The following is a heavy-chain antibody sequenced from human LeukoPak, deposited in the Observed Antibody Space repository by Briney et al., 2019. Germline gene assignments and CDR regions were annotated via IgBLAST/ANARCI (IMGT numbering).Heavy chain of an antibody. CDR2: ISYDGSNK. Sequence: PGGSLRLSCAASGFTFSSYSMNWVRQAPGKGLEWVAVISYDGSNKYYADSVKGRFTISRDNSKNTLDLQMNSLRAEDTAVYYCARARTWDFDYWGQGTLVTVSS. J-gene: IGHJ4*02. CDR3: ARARTWDFDY. V-gene: IGHV3-30*03. CDR1: GFTFSSYS. D-gene: IGHD1-26*01.